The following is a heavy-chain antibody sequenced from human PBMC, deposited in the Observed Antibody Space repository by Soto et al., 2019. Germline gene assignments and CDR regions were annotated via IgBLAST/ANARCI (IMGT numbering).Heavy chain of an antibody. D-gene: IGHD1-26*01. CDR2: ISYDGSQK. CDR3: AKEMSGSYYSAYYFDY. CDR1: GFTFSSYG. J-gene: IGHJ4*02. Sequence: QVQLVESGGGVVQPGTSLSLSCVASGFTFSSYGMHWVRQAPGKGLEWVALISYDGSQKYYGVSVKGRFTISRDNSKNTLYLEMNSLRGDDTAVYYCAKEMSGSYYSAYYFDYWGQGTLVTVSS. V-gene: IGHV3-30*18.